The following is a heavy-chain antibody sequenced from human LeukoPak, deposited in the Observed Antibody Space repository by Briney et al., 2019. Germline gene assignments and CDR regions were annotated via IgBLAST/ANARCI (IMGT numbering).Heavy chain of an antibody. J-gene: IGHJ3*02. V-gene: IGHV3-30*02. Sequence: GGSLRLSCAASGLTFSDFGMHWVRQAPGKGLEWVTFIRYDGTTTYYADSVKGRFTVSRDNSKNTVYLQMNSLRAEDTAVYYCAKNLMVAAAGALTQRLFDAFDIWGQGTMVTVSS. CDR2: IRYDGTTT. D-gene: IGHD6-13*01. CDR1: GLTFSDFG. CDR3: AKNLMVAAAGALTQRLFDAFDI.